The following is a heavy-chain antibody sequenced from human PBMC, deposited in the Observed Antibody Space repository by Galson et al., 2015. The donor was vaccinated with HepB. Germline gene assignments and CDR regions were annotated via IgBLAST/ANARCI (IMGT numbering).Heavy chain of an antibody. CDR2: IIPILGIA. CDR3: AREFLQVAAADHFDY. J-gene: IGHJ4*02. D-gene: IGHD6-13*01. Sequence: SVKVSCKASGGTFSSYTISWVRQAPGQGLEWMGRIIPILGIANYAQKFQGRVTITADKSTSTAYMELSSLRSEDTAVYYCAREFLQVAAADHFDYWGQGTLVTVSS. CDR1: GGTFSSYT. V-gene: IGHV1-69*04.